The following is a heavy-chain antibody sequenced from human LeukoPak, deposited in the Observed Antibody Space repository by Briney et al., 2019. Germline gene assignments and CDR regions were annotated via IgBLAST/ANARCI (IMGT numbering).Heavy chain of an antibody. V-gene: IGHV3-48*04. D-gene: IGHD5-24*01. J-gene: IGHJ4*02. CDR1: GFTFSSYW. Sequence: GGSLRLSCAASGFTFSSYWMSWVRQVPGKGLEWVAYIVDSGNNKQYADSVRGRFTISRDNAKQSLFLQMNSLRVEDLGVYYCARGRRWLQPLDYWGQGTLVTVSS. CDR3: ARGRRWLQPLDY. CDR2: IVDSGNNK.